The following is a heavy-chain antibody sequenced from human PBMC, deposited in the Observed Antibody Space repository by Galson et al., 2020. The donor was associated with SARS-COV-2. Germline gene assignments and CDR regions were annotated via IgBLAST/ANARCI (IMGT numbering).Heavy chain of an antibody. CDR1: GYTFTSYY. D-gene: IGHD3-10*01. J-gene: IGHJ4*02. CDR3: AAGAHKSFTYYGWEEY. CDR2: VNPSGYGT. V-gene: IGHV1-46*01. Sequence: ASVKVSCKTSGYTFTSYYIHWVRQAPGQGPEWMGVVNPSGYGTIYAQRFQGRVAMTRDTSTSTVYMELTSLRSEDTAVYYCAAGAHKSFTYYGWEEYWGQGTLVTVSS.